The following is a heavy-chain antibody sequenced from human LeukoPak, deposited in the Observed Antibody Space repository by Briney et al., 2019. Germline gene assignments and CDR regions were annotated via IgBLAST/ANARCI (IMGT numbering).Heavy chain of an antibody. V-gene: IGHV4-59*01. D-gene: IGHD2-15*01. J-gene: IGHJ6*02. CDR1: GGSISSYY. CDR2: IYYSGST. CDR3: ARAICPYSGGSCYSYYYYGMDV. Sequence: PSETLSLTCTVSGGSISSYYWSWIRQPPGKGLEWIGYIYYSGSTNYNPSLKSRVTISVDTSKNQFSLKLSSVTAADTAVYYCARAICPYSGGSCYSYYYYGMDVWGQGTTVTVSS.